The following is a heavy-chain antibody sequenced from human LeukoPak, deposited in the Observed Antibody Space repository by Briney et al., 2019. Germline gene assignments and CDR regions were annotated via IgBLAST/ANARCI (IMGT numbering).Heavy chain of an antibody. CDR2: ISSSGSTI. D-gene: IGHD2-21*02. V-gene: IGHV3-11*01. CDR1: GFTFSDEY. J-gene: IGHJ4*02. Sequence: GGSHRLSPAASGFTFSDEYMSWIRQAPGQGQEWVSYISSSGSTIYYADSVKGRFTISRDNAKNSLYLQMNSLRAEDTAVYYCARVVTAIDYWGQGTLVTVSS. CDR3: ARVVTAIDY.